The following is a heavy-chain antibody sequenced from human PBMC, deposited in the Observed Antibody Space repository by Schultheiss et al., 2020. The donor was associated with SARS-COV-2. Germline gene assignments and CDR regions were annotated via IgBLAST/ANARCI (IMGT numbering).Heavy chain of an antibody. Sequence: SETLSLTCTVSGGSISRSGYYWGWIRQSPGKGLEWIGYIYYSGDTSYNPSLKSRVTISGDTSKNQFSLKMSSVTAADTAVYYCARDRSGTYDYFDYWSQGTLVTVSS. J-gene: IGHJ4*02. V-gene: IGHV4-31*03. CDR1: GGSISRSGYY. D-gene: IGHD1-26*01. CDR2: IYYSGDT. CDR3: ARDRSGTYDYFDY.